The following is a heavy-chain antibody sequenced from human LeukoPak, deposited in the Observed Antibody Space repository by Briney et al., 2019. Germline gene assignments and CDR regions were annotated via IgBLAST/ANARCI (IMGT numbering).Heavy chain of an antibody. D-gene: IGHD6-19*01. CDR3: AKMGLKQWPYNSFDY. Sequence: GALRLSCAASGFTFSSYAMSWVRQAPGKGLEWVSAISGSGGSTYYADSVKGRFTISRDNSKNTLYLQMNSLRAEDTAVYYCAKMGLKQWPYNSFDYWGQGTLVTVSS. CDR1: GFTFSSYA. J-gene: IGHJ4*02. V-gene: IGHV3-23*01. CDR2: ISGSGGST.